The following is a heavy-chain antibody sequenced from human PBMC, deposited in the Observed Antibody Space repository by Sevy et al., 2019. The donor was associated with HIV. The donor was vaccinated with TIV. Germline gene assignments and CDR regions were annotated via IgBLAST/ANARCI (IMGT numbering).Heavy chain of an antibody. CDR2: LSFGCGEI. J-gene: IGHJ4*02. V-gene: IGHV3-23*01. CDR3: AREGCTKPHDY. CDR1: GFTFSKYY. Sequence: GGSLRLSCAASGFTFSKYYMSWVRQPPGKGLEWVSTLSFGCGEINYADSVKGRFTISRDNSKSSVYLQMNNLRPEDTAVYYCAREGCTKPHDYWGQGTLVTFSS. D-gene: IGHD2-8*01.